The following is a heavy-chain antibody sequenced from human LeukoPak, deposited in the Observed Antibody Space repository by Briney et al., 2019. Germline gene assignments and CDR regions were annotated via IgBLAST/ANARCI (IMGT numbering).Heavy chain of an antibody. CDR1: GGSFSGYY. CDR3: ASRCSTSCITVNPTEFDY. Sequence: SETLSLTCAVYGGSFSGYYWSWIRQPPGKGLEWIGEINHSGSTNYNPSLKSRVTISVDTSKNQFSLKLSSVTAADTAVYYCASRCSTSCITVNPTEFDYWGKGTLVTVSS. J-gene: IGHJ4*02. D-gene: IGHD2-2*01. V-gene: IGHV4-34*01. CDR2: INHSGST.